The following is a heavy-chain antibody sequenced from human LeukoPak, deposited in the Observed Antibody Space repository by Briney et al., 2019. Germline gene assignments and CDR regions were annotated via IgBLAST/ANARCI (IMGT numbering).Heavy chain of an antibody. CDR2: MQYKGSNK. J-gene: IGHJ4*02. Sequence: GGSLRLSCAASGFTFSNYDMYWVRQAPGKGLERGTFMQYKGSNKYYADSVKGRFTISRDTSKNTLYLQMNSLRTEDTAMYYIATGDFWGQGTLVTVSS. CDR3: ATGDF. V-gene: IGHV3-30*02. CDR1: GFTFSNYD.